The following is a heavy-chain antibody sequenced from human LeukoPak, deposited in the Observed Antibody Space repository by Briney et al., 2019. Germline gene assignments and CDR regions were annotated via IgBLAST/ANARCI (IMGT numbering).Heavy chain of an antibody. J-gene: IGHJ4*02. CDR2: ISHSGGRT. CDR1: GFTYNNYA. Sequence: PGGSLRLSCAVSGFTYNNYAMNWVRQAPGKGLEWVSAISHSGGRTYFADSVRGRFTISRDNAKNTLYLQMNSLRAEDTAIYYCAKGGGAYGGIDYWGQGTLVTVSS. V-gene: IGHV3-23*01. D-gene: IGHD4-23*01. CDR3: AKGGGAYGGIDY.